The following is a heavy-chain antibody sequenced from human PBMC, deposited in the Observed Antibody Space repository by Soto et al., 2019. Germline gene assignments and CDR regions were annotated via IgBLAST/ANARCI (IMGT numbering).Heavy chain of an antibody. CDR2: IYYSGST. V-gene: IGHV4-59*01. J-gene: IGHJ6*02. Sequence: SETLSLTCTVSGGSISSYYWSWIRQPPGKGLEWIGYIYYSGSTNYNPSLKSRVTISVDTSKNQFSLELSSVTAADTAVYYCATNLYDSSGYYWGYYYYGMDVWGQGTTVTVSS. CDR3: ATNLYDSSGYYWGYYYYGMDV. CDR1: GGSISSYY. D-gene: IGHD3-22*01.